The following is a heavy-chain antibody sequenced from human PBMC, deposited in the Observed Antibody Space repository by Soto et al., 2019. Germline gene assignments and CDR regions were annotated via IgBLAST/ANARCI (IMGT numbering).Heavy chain of an antibody. CDR1: GFTFSSYW. Sequence: GSLRLSCAASGFTFSSYWMHWVRQAPGKGLVWVSRINSDGSSTSYADSVKGRFTISRDNAKNTLYLQMNSLRAEDTAVYYCARSGDSSSWYRYYYYGMDVWGQGTTVTVSS. CDR2: INSDGSST. D-gene: IGHD6-13*01. V-gene: IGHV3-74*01. J-gene: IGHJ6*02. CDR3: ARSGDSSSWYRYYYYGMDV.